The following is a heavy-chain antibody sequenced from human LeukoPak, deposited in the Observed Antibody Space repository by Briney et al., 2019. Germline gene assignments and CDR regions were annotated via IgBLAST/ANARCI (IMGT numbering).Heavy chain of an antibody. Sequence: GGSLRLSCAASGFTFSSYDMPWVRQVTGKDLEWVSSIGTTGDTHYAVSVKGRFTISRENAKNSLYLKMSSLSAGDTAVYYCARSFYGDYPYWGQGTLVTVSS. V-gene: IGHV3-13*01. J-gene: IGHJ4*02. CDR2: IGTTGDT. CDR1: GFTFSSYD. D-gene: IGHD4-17*01. CDR3: ARSFYGDYPY.